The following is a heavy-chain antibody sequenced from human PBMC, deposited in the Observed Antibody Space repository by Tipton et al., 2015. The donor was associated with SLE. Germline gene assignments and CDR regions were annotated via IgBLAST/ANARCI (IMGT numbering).Heavy chain of an antibody. CDR2: IYYSGST. J-gene: IGHJ4*02. CDR3: ARSSGYYY. D-gene: IGHD3-22*01. V-gene: IGHV4-39*01. CDR1: GGSISSSSYY. Sequence: LRLSCTVSGGSISSSSYYWGWIRQPPGKGLEWIGSIYYSGSTYYNPSLKSRVTISVDTSKNQFSLKLSSVTAADTAVYYCARSSGYYYWGQGTLVTASS.